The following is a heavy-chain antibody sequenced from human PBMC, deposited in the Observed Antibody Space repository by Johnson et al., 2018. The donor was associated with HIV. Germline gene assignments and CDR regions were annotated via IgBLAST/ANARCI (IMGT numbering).Heavy chain of an antibody. V-gene: IGHV3-11*04. Sequence: QVQLVESGGGSVKPGGSLRLSCAASEFTFKDYYMNWIRQAPGKGLEWVSHISSSGTTKYYSDSVKGRFTISRDNAKKSLYLEMRDLRVDDKATYYCARESSPWGGDYAGYGLDIWGQGTRVAVSS. CDR2: ISSSGTTK. J-gene: IGHJ3*02. D-gene: IGHD4-17*01. CDR1: EFTFKDYY. CDR3: ARESSPWGGDYAGYGLDI.